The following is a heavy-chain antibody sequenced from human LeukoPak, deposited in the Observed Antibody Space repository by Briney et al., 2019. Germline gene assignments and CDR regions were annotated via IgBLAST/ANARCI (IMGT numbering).Heavy chain of an antibody. CDR1: GGTFSSYA. Sequence: GSSVKASCKASGGTFSSYAISWVRQAPGQGLEWMGGIIPIFGTANYAQKFQGRVTITADESTSTAYMELSSLRSEDTAVYYCARDKSNGYYYYYYMDVWGTGTTVTVSS. V-gene: IGHV1-69*01. CDR3: ARDKSNGYYYYYYMDV. D-gene: IGHD4-11*01. J-gene: IGHJ6*03. CDR2: IIPIFGTA.